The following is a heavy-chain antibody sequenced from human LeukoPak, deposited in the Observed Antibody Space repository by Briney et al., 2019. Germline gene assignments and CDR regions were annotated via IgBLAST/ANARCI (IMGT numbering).Heavy chain of an antibody. CDR1: GYTFTGYY. V-gene: IGHV1-2*02. Sequence: ASVKVSCKASGYTFTGYYMHWVRQAPGQGLEWMGWINPNSGGTNYAQKFQGRVTISVDTSKNQFSLKLSSVTAADTAVYYCARLVGYDILTGHFYFDYWGQGTLVTVSS. CDR2: INPNSGGT. CDR3: ARLVGYDILTGHFYFDY. J-gene: IGHJ4*02. D-gene: IGHD3-9*01.